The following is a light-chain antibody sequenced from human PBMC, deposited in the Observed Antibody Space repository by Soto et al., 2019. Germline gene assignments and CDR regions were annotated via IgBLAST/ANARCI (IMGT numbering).Light chain of an antibody. J-gene: IGKJ1*01. CDR1: EPVSTSF. CDR2: GAS. Sequence: EILLTQCPGTLSLSPGERSTLSCMASEPVSTSFLAWYQQKRGQPPRLLIYGASTRATGVPDRFSGSGSGTEFTLTISSLQTDDFATYSCQHYNSYSTFGPGTKVDI. CDR3: QHYNSYST. V-gene: IGKV3-20*01.